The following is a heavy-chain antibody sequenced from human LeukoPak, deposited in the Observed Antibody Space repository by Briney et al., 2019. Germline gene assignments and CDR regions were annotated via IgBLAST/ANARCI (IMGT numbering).Heavy chain of an antibody. CDR3: ARGWFGELYGNYYHYYMDV. J-gene: IGHJ6*03. Sequence: ASVKVSCKAPGGTVSRDAISWVRQAPGHGLEWMGGVIPILNVTNYARKFQGRITITADESTTTAYMGLSSLRSEDTGVYYCARGWFGELYGNYYHYYMDVWGKGTTVTVSS. V-gene: IGHV1-69*10. D-gene: IGHD3-10*01. CDR1: GGTVSRDA. CDR2: VIPILNVT.